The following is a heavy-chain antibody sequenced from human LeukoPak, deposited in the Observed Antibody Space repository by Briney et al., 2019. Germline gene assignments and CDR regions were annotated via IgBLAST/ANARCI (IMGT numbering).Heavy chain of an antibody. CDR3: ARPSGEWSGYLS. J-gene: IGHJ4*02. CDR2: IYNTGST. D-gene: IGHD3-3*01. CDR1: GGSISSYY. V-gene: IGHV4-4*07. Sequence: SETLSLTCSVSGGSISSYYWSWIRQPAGKGLEWIGRIYNTGSTNYNPSLKSRVTMSVDTSKNQFSLKLGSVTAADTAVYYCARPSGEWSGYLSWGQGTLVTVSS.